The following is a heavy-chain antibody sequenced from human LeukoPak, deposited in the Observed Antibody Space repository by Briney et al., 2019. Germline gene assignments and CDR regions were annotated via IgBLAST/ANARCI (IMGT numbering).Heavy chain of an antibody. CDR2: IYYSGST. J-gene: IGHJ4*02. CDR1: GGSISSYY. CDR3: ARLGYCSGGSCYPFLVCDY. Sequence: SETLSLTCTVSGGSISSYYWSWIRQPPGKGLEWIGYIYYSGSTNYNPSLKSRVTISVDTSKNQFSLKLSSVTAADTAVYYCARLGYCSGGSCYPFLVCDYWGQGTLVTVSS. V-gene: IGHV4-59*01. D-gene: IGHD2-15*01.